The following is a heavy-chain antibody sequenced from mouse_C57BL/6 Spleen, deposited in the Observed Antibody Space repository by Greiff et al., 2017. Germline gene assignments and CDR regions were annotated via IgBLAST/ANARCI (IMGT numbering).Heavy chain of an antibody. CDR2: ISGGGGNT. J-gene: IGHJ4*01. CDR3: AIYYSNYDAMDY. CDR1: GFTFSSYT. V-gene: IGHV5-9*01. Sequence: EVKLMESGGGLVKPGGSLKLSCAASGFTFSSYTMSWVRQTPEKRLEWVATISGGGGNTYYPDSVKGRFTISRDNAKNTLYLQMSSLRSEDTALYYCAIYYSNYDAMDYWGQGTSVTVSS. D-gene: IGHD2-5*01.